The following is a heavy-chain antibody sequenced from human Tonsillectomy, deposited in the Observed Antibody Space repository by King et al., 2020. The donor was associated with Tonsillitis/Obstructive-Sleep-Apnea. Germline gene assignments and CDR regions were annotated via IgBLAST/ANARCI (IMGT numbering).Heavy chain of an antibody. CDR2: IYHSWGT. V-gene: IGHV4-4*02. D-gene: IGHD3-9*01. CDR3: ATMTGAHMDV. Sequence: VQLQESGPGLVKPSGTLSLTCAVSGGSISSSNRWSCVRHPPGKGLECIGEIYHSWGTNSNPSLKIRVPISVDKAKNQFSLKLSSVTAADTAVYYCATMTGAHMDVWGKGTTVTVSS. J-gene: IGHJ6*03. CDR1: GGSISSSNR.